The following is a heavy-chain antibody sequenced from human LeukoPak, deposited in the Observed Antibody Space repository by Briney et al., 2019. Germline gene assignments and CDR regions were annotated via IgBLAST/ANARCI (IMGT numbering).Heavy chain of an antibody. D-gene: IGHD6-19*01. CDR3: ARDPSNTSRWYLWFDF. Sequence: PSVKVSCKASGYTFKNYGISWVRQAPGQGLEWMGWISTYNGDTKHAQKVQGRLTLTADASTSTAYIQLRGLRPDDTAVYYCARDPSNTSRWYLWFDFWGQGTLVTVSS. CDR1: GYTFKNYG. J-gene: IGHJ5*01. V-gene: IGHV1-18*04. CDR2: ISTYNGDT.